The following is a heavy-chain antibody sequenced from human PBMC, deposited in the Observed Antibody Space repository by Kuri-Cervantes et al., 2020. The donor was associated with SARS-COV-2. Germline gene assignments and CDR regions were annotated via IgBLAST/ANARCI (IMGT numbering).Heavy chain of an antibody. V-gene: IGHV1-69*13. D-gene: IGHD3-16*02. CDR1: GGTFSSYA. J-gene: IGHJ4*02. CDR2: IIPIFGTA. Sequence: SVKVSCKSSGGTFSSYAISWVRQAPGQGLEWMGRIIPIFGTANYAQKFQGRVTITADESTSSAYMELSSLRSEDTAVYYCAEGAYDYVWGSYRHPPPLLFWGQGTLVTVSS. CDR3: AEGAYDYVWGSYRHPPPLLF.